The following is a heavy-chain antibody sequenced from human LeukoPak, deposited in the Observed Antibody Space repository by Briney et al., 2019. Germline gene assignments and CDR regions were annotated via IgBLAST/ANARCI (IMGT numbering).Heavy chain of an antibody. V-gene: IGHV7-4-1*02. Sequence: ASAKVSCKASGYMFTSFGMNWVRQAPGQGLEWMGRIDTNTGDPTYAQGFTGRFVFSLDTSVNTAYLEITRLKAEDTAIYYCARVADRGYWGQGTLVTVSS. CDR1: GYMFTSFG. J-gene: IGHJ4*02. D-gene: IGHD3-10*01. CDR3: ARVADRGY. CDR2: IDTNTGDP.